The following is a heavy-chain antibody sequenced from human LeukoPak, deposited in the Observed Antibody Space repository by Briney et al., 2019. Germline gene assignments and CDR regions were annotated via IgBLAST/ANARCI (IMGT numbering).Heavy chain of an antibody. CDR1: GGSISSYY. J-gene: IGHJ2*01. V-gene: IGHV4-59*01. Sequence: KPSETLSLTCTVSGGSISSYYWSWIRQPPGKGLEWIGYIYYSGNTNYNPSLKSRVTISVDTSKNQFSLKLSSVTAADAAVYYCARVYYSRSYDYWYFDLWGRGTLVTVSS. D-gene: IGHD6-13*01. CDR3: ARVYYSRSYDYWYFDL. CDR2: IYYSGNT.